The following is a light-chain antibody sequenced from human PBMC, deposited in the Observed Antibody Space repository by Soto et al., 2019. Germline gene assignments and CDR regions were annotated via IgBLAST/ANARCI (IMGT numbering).Light chain of an antibody. CDR2: AAS. V-gene: IGKV1-9*01. CDR1: QSISSY. Sequence: DMQXXXXRXCLXAXVVDRXXITXRASQSISSYLNWYQQKPGKAPKLLIYAASTLQSGVPSRFSGSGSGTDFTLTISSLQPEDFATYYCQQLNSYPITFGQGTRLEIK. J-gene: IGKJ5*01. CDR3: QQLNSYPIT.